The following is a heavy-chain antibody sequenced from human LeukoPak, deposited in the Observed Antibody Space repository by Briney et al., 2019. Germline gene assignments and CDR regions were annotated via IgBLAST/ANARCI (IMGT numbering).Heavy chain of an antibody. J-gene: IGHJ6*03. CDR1: GGSISSHY. CDR2: IYYSGST. CDR3: ARDRLERLSPYYYYYMEV. D-gene: IGHD1-1*01. V-gene: IGHV4-59*11. Sequence: SETLSLTCTVSGGSISSHYWSWIRQPPGKGLEWIGYIYYSGSTNYNPSLKSRVTISADTSTNKFSLNQSSVTAGDTAVYYCARDRLERLSPYYYYYMEVWGKGSTVTVSS.